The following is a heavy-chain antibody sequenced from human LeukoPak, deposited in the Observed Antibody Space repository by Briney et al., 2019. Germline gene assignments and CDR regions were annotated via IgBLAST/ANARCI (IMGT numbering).Heavy chain of an antibody. CDR1: GYTFINFY. D-gene: IGHD6-13*01. CDR3: ARGGGGIAAPKD. CDR2: IHPSGGST. V-gene: IGHV1-46*04. J-gene: IGHJ4*02. Sequence: ASVKVSCKASGYTFINFYMHWVRQAPGQGLEWMGRIHPSGGSTSYAQKLHGRVTMTSDTSINTLYMELNSLASEDTAVYYCARGGGGIAAPKDWGQGTLVTVSS.